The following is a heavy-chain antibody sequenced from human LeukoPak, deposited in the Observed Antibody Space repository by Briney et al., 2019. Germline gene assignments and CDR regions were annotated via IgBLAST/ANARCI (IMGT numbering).Heavy chain of an antibody. J-gene: IGHJ4*02. Sequence: ASVKVSCKASGYTFTDYYIHWVRQAPGQGLEWIGWIHTNSGGTNYAQNFQGGVTMTRDTSISTANMELSWLRSDDTAVYYCARGGTTTETTYPIDYWGQGTLVTVSS. CDR3: ARGGTTTETTYPIDY. V-gene: IGHV1-2*02. D-gene: IGHD4-17*01. CDR2: IHTNSGGT. CDR1: GYTFTDYY.